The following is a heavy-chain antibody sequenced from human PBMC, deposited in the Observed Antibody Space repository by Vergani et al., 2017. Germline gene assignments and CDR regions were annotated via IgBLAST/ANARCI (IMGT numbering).Heavy chain of an antibody. J-gene: IGHJ5*02. D-gene: IGHD3-10*01. CDR3: ARHLHYYGSGSYGRWFDP. V-gene: IGHV4-34*11. CDR1: GGSFSGYY. Sequence: QVQLQQWGAGLLKPSETLSLTCAVYGGSFSGYYWSWIRQPPGKGLEWIGYIYYSGSTNYNPSLKSRVTISVDTSKNQFSLKLSSVTAADTAVYYCARHLHYYGSGSYGRWFDPWGQGTLVTVSS. CDR2: IYYSGST.